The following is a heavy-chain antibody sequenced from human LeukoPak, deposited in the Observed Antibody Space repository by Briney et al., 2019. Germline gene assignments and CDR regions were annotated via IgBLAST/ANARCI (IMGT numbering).Heavy chain of an antibody. V-gene: IGHV4-34*01. Sequence: ASGTLSLTCAVYGGSFSGYYWSWIRQPPGKGLEWIGEINHSGSTNYNPSLKSRVTISVDTSKNQFSLKLSSVTAADTAVYYCARGGGYYSNYFDYWGQGTLVTVSS. CDR3: ARGGGYYSNYFDY. J-gene: IGHJ4*02. CDR2: INHSGST. CDR1: GGSFSGYY. D-gene: IGHD3-22*01.